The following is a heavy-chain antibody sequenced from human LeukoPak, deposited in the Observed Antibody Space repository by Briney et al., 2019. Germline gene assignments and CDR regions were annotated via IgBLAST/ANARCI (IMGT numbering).Heavy chain of an antibody. V-gene: IGHV4-38-2*01. CDR1: GYSISSGYY. CDR2: IYHSGST. CDR3: ARVFAGYFDY. D-gene: IGHD3-10*02. J-gene: IGHJ4*02. Sequence: SETLSLTCAVSGYSISSGYYWGWIRQPPGKGLEWIGSIYHSGSTYYNPSLKSRVTIPVDTSKNQFSLKLSSVTAADTAVYYCARVFAGYFDYWGQGTLVTVSS.